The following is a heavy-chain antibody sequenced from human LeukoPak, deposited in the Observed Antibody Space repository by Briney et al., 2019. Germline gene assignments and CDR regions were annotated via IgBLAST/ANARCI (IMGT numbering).Heavy chain of an antibody. J-gene: IGHJ4*02. CDR1: GFTVSSNY. CDR2: IYSGGST. Sequence: PGGSLRLSCAASGFTVSSNYMSWVRQAPGKGLEWVSVIYSGGSTYYADSVKGRFTISRDNAENTLYLQMSSLRAEDTAIYFCARAAYYRFDYWGQGTLVTVSS. CDR3: ARAAYYRFDY. V-gene: IGHV3-66*01. D-gene: IGHD1-26*01.